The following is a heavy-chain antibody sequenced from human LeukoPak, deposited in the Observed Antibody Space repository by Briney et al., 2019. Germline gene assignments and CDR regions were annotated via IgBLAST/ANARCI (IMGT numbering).Heavy chain of an antibody. CDR2: INPNSGDT. D-gene: IGHD6-19*01. CDR1: GGTFSSYA. V-gene: IGHV1-2*02. Sequence: ASVKVSCKASGGTFSSYAISWVRQAPGQGLEWMGWINPNSGDTNYVQHFQGRVTMTTDMSISTAYMELSRLTSDDTAVYYCARWGSAVADYWGQGTLVTVSS. J-gene: IGHJ4*02. CDR3: ARWGSAVADY.